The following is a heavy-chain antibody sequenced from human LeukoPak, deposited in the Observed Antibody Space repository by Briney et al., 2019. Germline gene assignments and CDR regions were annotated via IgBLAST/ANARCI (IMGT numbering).Heavy chain of an antibody. J-gene: IGHJ4*02. CDR2: ISSSGSTI. D-gene: IGHD6-6*01. CDR1: GFTFSDYY. CDR3: ARETYYSSSTFDY. V-gene: IGHV3-11*01. Sequence: GGSLRLSCAASGFTFSDYYMSWIRQAPGKGLEWVSYISSSGSTIYYADSVKGRFTISRDNAKNSLYLQMNSLRAEDTALYYCARETYYSSSTFDYWGQGTLVTVSS.